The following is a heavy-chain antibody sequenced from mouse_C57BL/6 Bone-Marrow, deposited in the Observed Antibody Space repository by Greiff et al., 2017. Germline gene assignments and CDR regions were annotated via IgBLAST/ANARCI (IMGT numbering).Heavy chain of an antibody. CDR3: ARVSSYKEYFDY. D-gene: IGHD1-1*01. CDR2: ISDGGSYT. CDR1: GFTFSSYA. Sequence: EVMLVESGGGLVKPGGSLKLSCAASGFTFSSYAMSWVRQTPEKRLEWVATISDGGSYTYYPDNVKGRFTISRDNAKNNLYLQMSHLKSEDTAMYYSARVSSYKEYFDYWGQGTTLTVSS. V-gene: IGHV5-4*03. J-gene: IGHJ2*01.